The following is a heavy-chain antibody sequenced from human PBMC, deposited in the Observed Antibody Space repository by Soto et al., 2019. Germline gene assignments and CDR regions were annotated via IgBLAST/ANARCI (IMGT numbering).Heavy chain of an antibody. D-gene: IGHD1-26*01. V-gene: IGHV1-3*01. CDR2: INAGNGNT. J-gene: IGHJ4*02. CDR1: GYTFTSYA. Sequence: ASVKVSCKASGYTFTSYAMHWVRQAPGQRLEWMGWINAGNGNTKYSQKFQGRVTITRDTSASTAYMELSSVTAADTAVYFCARHMSTTRFYYFDYWGQGALVTVSS. CDR3: ARHMSTTRFYYFDY.